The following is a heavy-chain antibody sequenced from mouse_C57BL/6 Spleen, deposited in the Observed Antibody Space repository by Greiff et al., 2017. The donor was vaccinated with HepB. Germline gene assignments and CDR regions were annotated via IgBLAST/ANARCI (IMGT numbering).Heavy chain of an antibody. D-gene: IGHD3-3*01. CDR1: GYTFTEYT. V-gene: IGHV1-62-2*01. CDR3: ARHEERDEGFAY. CDR2: FYPGSGSI. Sequence: VKLMESGAELVKPGASVKLSCKASGYTFTEYTIHWVKQRSGQGLEWIGWFYPGSGSIKYNEKFKDKATLTADKSSSTVYMELSRLTSEDSAVYFCARHEERDEGFAYWGQGTLVTVSA. J-gene: IGHJ3*01.